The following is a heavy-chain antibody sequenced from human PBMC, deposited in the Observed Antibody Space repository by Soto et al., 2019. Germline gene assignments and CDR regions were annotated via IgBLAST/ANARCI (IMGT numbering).Heavy chain of an antibody. CDR3: AKGRGGSGSLTPRVDF. V-gene: IGHV3-23*01. D-gene: IGHD3-10*01. CDR2: ISGGGDTT. CDR1: GFTFNNYA. Sequence: EVQLLESGGGLVQPGGSLRLSCAASGFTFNNYAMTWVRQAPGKGLEWVSAISGGGDTTSYADSVKGRFTVSRDGSKNTLYLQMSSLRAEDEALYYCAKGRGGSGSLTPRVDFWGQGTLVTVAS. J-gene: IGHJ4*02.